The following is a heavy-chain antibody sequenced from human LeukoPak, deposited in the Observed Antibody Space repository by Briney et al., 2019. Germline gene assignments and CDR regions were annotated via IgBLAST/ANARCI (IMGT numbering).Heavy chain of an antibody. CDR3: ASRRPYYYDAFDI. Sequence: SETLSLTCAIYGGSFSGYDWSWIRQPPGKGLEWIGEINHSGSTNYNPSLESRVTISVDTSKNQFSLKLSSVTAADTAVYYCASRRPYYYDAFDIWGQGTMVTVSS. V-gene: IGHV4-34*01. D-gene: IGHD3-22*01. CDR1: GGSFSGYD. J-gene: IGHJ3*02. CDR2: INHSGST.